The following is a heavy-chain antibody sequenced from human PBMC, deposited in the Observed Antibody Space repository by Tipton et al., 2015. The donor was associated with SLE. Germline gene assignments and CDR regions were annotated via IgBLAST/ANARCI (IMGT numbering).Heavy chain of an antibody. CDR3: ARERISLITYYYGSGSLDY. CDR2: ISYDGSNK. V-gene: IGHV3-30*04. J-gene: IGHJ4*02. Sequence: SLRLSCAASGFTFSSYAMHWVRQAPGKGLEWVAVISYDGSNKYYADSVKGRFTISRDNSKNTLYLQMNSLRAEDTAVYYCARERISLITYYYGSGSLDYWGQGTLVTVSS. D-gene: IGHD3-10*01. CDR1: GFTFSSYA.